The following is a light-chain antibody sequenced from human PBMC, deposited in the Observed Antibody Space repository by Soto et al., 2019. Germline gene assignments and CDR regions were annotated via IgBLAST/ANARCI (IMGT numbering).Light chain of an antibody. V-gene: IGLV1-44*01. Sequence: QSVLTQPPSASGTPGQGGIISCSGSSSNIGINPVNWYQQLPGTASKLLIYTNNQRPSGVPDRFSGSKSGTSASLAISGLHSEEEGDYYCAAWDDSLKGVIFGGGTKLTVL. J-gene: IGLJ2*01. CDR3: AAWDDSLKGVI. CDR2: TNN. CDR1: SSNIGINP.